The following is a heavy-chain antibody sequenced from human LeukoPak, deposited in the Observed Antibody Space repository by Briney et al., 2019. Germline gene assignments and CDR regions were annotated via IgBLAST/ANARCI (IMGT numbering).Heavy chain of an antibody. Sequence: ASVKVSCKASGYTFTSYGISWVRQTPGQGLEWMGWISAYNGNTNYAQKLQGRVTMTTDTSTSTAYMELRSLRSDDTAVYYCARGRAHLITGTTLGAFDIWGQGTMVTVSS. CDR1: GYTFTSYG. J-gene: IGHJ3*02. CDR2: ISAYNGNT. V-gene: IGHV1-18*01. CDR3: ARGRAHLITGTTLGAFDI. D-gene: IGHD1-7*01.